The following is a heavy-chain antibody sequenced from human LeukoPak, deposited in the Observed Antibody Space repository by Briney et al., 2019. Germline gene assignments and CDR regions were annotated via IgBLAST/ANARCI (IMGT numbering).Heavy chain of an antibody. CDR1: GYRFTDVG. D-gene: IGHD6-19*01. Sequence: GASVKVSCTASGYRFTDVGISWVRQAPGQGLEWMGWISAYRGNTNYAQAFQDRATMTADAPTSTAYLELRSLRSDDTAVYYCARGGGLVPGTWFDPWGQGTLVTVSS. CDR2: ISAYRGNT. CDR3: ARGGGLVPGTWFDP. V-gene: IGHV1-18*01. J-gene: IGHJ5*02.